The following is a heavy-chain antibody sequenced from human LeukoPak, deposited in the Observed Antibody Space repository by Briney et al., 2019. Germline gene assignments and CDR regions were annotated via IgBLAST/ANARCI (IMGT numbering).Heavy chain of an antibody. CDR1: GGAISSYY. Sequence: SETLSLTCTVSGGAISSYYWSWIRQPAGKGLEWIGRIYSSGSTNYNPSLRGRVTISVDTSKNQFSLRLTSVTAADTAVYYCARGHDGVVGWFAPWGRGTLVTVSS. J-gene: IGHJ5*02. CDR3: ARGHDGVVGWFAP. V-gene: IGHV4-4*07. CDR2: IYSSGST. D-gene: IGHD2-15*01.